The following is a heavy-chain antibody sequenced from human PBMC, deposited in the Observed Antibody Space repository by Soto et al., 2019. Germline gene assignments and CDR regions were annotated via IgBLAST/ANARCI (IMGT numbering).Heavy chain of an antibody. CDR2: IYSGGST. D-gene: IGHD1-26*01. CDR1: GFTVSSNY. J-gene: IGHJ5*02. CDR3: ARDLGNNWFDP. V-gene: IGHV3-53*01. Sequence: GSLRLSCAASGFTVSSNYMSWVRQAPGKGLEWVSVIYSGGSTYYADSVKGRFTISRDNSKNTLYLQMNSLRAEDTAVYYCARDLGNNWFDPWGQGTLVTVSS.